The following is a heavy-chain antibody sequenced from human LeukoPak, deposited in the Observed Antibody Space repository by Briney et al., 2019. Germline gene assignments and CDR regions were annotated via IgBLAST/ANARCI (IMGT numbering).Heavy chain of an antibody. CDR3: AKAQSYDSSGYSPYHYYGMDV. D-gene: IGHD3-22*01. Sequence: GGSLRLSCAASGFTFSSYAMSWVRQAPGKGLEWVSAISGSGGSTYYADSVKGRFTISRDNSKNTLYLQMNSLRAEDTAVYYCAKAQSYDSSGYSPYHYYGMDVWGQGTTVTVSS. J-gene: IGHJ6*02. V-gene: IGHV3-23*01. CDR2: ISGSGGST. CDR1: GFTFSSYA.